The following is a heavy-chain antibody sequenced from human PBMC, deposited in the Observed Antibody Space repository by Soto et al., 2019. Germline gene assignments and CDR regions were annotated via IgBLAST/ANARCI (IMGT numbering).Heavy chain of an antibody. J-gene: IGHJ6*02. CDR2: IYYSGST. CDR3: ARVQRVVGDSYGYVLRNGMAV. CDR1: GGSISSGDYY. V-gene: IGHV4-30-4*01. D-gene: IGHD5-18*01. Sequence: SETLSLTCTVSGGSISSGDYYWSWIRQPPGKGLEWIGYIYYSGSTYYNPSLKSRVTISVDTSKNQFSLKLSSVTAADKAVYYCARVQRVVGDSYGYVLRNGMAVWGQGTTVTVS.